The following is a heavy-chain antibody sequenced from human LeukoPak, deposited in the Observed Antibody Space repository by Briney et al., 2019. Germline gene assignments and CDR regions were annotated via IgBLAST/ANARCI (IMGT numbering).Heavy chain of an antibody. CDR1: RFSFSNYW. V-gene: IGHV3-74*01. Sequence: PGGSLRLSCAAGRFSFSNYWMHWGRHAPGKGLVWVSRVKSDGSNPSYADSVKGRFTISRDNAENMLYLQMNTLGAEDTAVYYCARDIVSGSGSLDYWGQGTLVTVSS. J-gene: IGHJ4*02. CDR2: VKSDGSNP. CDR3: ARDIVSGSGSLDY. D-gene: IGHD3-10*01.